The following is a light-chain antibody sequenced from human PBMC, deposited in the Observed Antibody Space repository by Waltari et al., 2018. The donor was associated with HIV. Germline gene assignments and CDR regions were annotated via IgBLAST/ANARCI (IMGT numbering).Light chain of an antibody. CDR3: QQYGSSTGT. J-gene: IGKJ1*01. V-gene: IGKV3-20*01. CDR2: GAS. CDR1: QSVSSNY. Sequence: EIVLTQSPGTLSLSLGEGATLSCRASQSVSSNYLAWYQQKPGQAPRLLIYGASRRATGTPDRFSGSGSQTNFILTISRLEPEDFAVYYCQQYGSSTGTFGQGTKVEIK.